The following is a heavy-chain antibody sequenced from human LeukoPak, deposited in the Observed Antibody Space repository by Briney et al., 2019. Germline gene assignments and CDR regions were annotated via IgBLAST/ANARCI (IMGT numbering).Heavy chain of an antibody. CDR3: ARSDSGGYYDYFDY. D-gene: IGHD3-22*01. CDR2: IIPIFGTA. Sequence: VASVKVSRKASGGTFSSYAISWVRQAPGQGLEWMGGIIPIFGTANYAQKFQGRVTITADESTSTACMELSSLRSEDTAVYYCARSDSGGYYDYFDYWGQGTLVTVSS. CDR1: GGTFSSYA. J-gene: IGHJ4*02. V-gene: IGHV1-69*13.